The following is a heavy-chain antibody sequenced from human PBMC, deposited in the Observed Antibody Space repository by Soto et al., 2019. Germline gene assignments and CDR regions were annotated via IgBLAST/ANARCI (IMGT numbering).Heavy chain of an antibody. CDR1: GYTFTSDD. CDR3: ARVPRRNYYYYYMDV. CDR2: MNPNSGNT. Sequence: ASVKVSCKASGYTFTSDDINWVRQATGQGSEWMGWMNPNSGNTGYAQKFQGRVTMTRNTSISTAYMELSSLRSEDTAVYYCARVPRRNYYYYYMDVWGKGTTVTVSS. V-gene: IGHV1-8*01. J-gene: IGHJ6*03.